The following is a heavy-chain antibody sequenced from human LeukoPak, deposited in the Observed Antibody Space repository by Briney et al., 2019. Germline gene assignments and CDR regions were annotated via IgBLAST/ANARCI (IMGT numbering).Heavy chain of an antibody. V-gene: IGHV3-7*01. J-gene: IGHJ4*02. D-gene: IGHD2-21*02. CDR1: GFTFSGYW. Sequence: GGSLRLSCAASGFTFSGYWMSWVRQAPGKGLEWVANIKQDGSEKYYVDSVKGRFTISRDNAKNSLYLQMSSLRVEDTALYYCMVTTGFYWGQGTLVTVSS. CDR3: MVTTGFY. CDR2: IKQDGSEK.